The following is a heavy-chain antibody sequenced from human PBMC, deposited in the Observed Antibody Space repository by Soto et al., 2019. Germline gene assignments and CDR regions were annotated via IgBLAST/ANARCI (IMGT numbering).Heavy chain of an antibody. V-gene: IGHV3-33*08. CDR3: ARDSVGEVAARNGGSIDY. J-gene: IGHJ4*02. Sequence: GGSLRLSCAASGFTFSSYGMHWVRQAPGKGLEWVAVIWYDGSNKYYADSVKGRFTISRDNSKNTLYLQMNSLRAEDTAVYYCARDSVGEVAARNGGSIDYWGQGTLVTVSS. CDR1: GFTFSSYG. D-gene: IGHD6-6*01. CDR2: IWYDGSNK.